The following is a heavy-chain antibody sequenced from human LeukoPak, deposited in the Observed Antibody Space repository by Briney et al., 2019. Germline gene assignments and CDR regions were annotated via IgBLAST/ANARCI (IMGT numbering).Heavy chain of an antibody. Sequence: ASVKVSCKASGYTFTGYYMHWVRQAPGQGLEWMGWINPNSGGTNYAQKFQGRVTMTRDTSISTAYMELSRLRSDDTAVYYCARPKGSRRITMIRDWFDPWGQGTLVTVSS. CDR3: ARPKGSRRITMIRDWFDP. CDR2: INPNSGGT. CDR1: GYTFTGYY. V-gene: IGHV1-2*02. J-gene: IGHJ5*02. D-gene: IGHD3-22*01.